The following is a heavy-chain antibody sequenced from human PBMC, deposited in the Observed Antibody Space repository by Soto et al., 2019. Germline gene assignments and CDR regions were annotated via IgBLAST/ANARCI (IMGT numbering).Heavy chain of an antibody. CDR3: AKGSCRPHDY. J-gene: IGHJ4*02. CDR1: GFTFSTYA. CDR2: ISGSGDTT. D-gene: IGHD1-26*01. Sequence: EVQLLESGGGLVQPGGSLRLSCAASGFTFSTYAMSWVRQAPGKGLEWVSAISGSGDTTYYANSVKGRFTISRDNSKNTLDPQMNSLRAEETAVYYCAKGSCRPHDYWGQGTLVTVSS. V-gene: IGHV3-23*01.